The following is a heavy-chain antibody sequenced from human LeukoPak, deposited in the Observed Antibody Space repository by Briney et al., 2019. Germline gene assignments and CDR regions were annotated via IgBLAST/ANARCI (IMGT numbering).Heavy chain of an antibody. Sequence: GGSLRLSCAASGFTFSSYSMNWVRQAPGKGLEWVSYISSGSSTIYYADSVKGRFTISRDSSENTLILQMNTLRAEDTAIYYCARDGTTTRYNWFDSWGQGTLVTVSS. CDR1: GFTFSSYS. D-gene: IGHD1-7*01. CDR3: ARDGTTTRYNWFDS. CDR2: ISSGSSTI. V-gene: IGHV3-48*01. J-gene: IGHJ5*01.